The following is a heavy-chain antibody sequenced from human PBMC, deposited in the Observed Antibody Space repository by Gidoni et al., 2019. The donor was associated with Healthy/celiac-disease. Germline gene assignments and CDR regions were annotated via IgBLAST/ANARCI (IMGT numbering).Heavy chain of an antibody. J-gene: IGHJ4*02. CDR3: ARDLLTVTKPPITDY. V-gene: IGHV1-2*02. CDR2: INPNSGGT. Sequence: QVQLVQSGAEVKKPGASVKVSCKASGYTFTGYYMHWVRQAPGQGLEWMGWINPNSGGTNYAQKFQGRVTMTRDTSISTTYMELSRLRSDDTAVYYCARDLLTVTKPPITDYWGQGTLVTVSS. D-gene: IGHD4-17*01. CDR1: GYTFTGYY.